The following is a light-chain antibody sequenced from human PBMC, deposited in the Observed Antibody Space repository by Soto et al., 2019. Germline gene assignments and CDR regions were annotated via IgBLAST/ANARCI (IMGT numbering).Light chain of an antibody. J-gene: IGKJ1*01. V-gene: IGKV3-15*01. Sequence: EIVMTQSPATLSVSPGDRAALSCRASQSVGSNLAWYQQKTGQAPRLLIYRASTRATGIPARFSGSGSGTESSLTTSSMQSEDFAIYFCQQYNNWPPDRTFGQGTKVEIK. CDR1: QSVGSN. CDR3: QQYNNWPPDRT. CDR2: RAS.